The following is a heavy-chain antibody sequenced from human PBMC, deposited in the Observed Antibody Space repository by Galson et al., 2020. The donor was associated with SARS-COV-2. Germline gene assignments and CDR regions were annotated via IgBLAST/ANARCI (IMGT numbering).Heavy chain of an antibody. J-gene: IGHJ6*02. D-gene: IGHD1-26*01. CDR3: ARDRIPTLYYYSGMDV. CDR1: GGSISGFH. CDR2: IYYSGST. V-gene: IGHV4-59*01. Sequence: ETSETLSLTCTVSGGSISGFHWSWIRQPPGKGLEWIGYIYYSGSTNYSPSPKSRVTISVDRSKNQFSLNLRSVTAADTAVYYCARDRIPTLYYYSGMDVWGQGTTVTVSS.